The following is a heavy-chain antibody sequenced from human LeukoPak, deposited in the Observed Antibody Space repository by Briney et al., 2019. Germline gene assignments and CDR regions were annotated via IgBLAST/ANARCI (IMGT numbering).Heavy chain of an antibody. V-gene: IGHV3-48*04. CDR3: ARGRVAVAY. CDR1: GFTFSSYN. D-gene: IGHD6-19*01. Sequence: PGGSLRLSCAASGFTFSSYNMNWVRQAPGKGLEWVSYISSRGSAIYYADSVKGRFTISRDNAKNSLYLQMDSLRAEDTAVYYCARGRVAVAYWGQGTLVTVSS. J-gene: IGHJ4*02. CDR2: ISSRGSAI.